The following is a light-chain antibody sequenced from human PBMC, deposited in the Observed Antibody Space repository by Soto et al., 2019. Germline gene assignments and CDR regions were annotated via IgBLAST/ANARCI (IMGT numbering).Light chain of an antibody. J-gene: IGLJ2*01. CDR2: SNN. Sequence: QSVLTQPPSVSGTPGQGVTISCSGSGSDIGTNTVSWYQQVPGTAPKVLIYSNNQRPSGVPDRFSGSKSGTSASLTISGLESEDGADYYWAAGDDSLNAPVLGGGTKLTVL. CDR3: AAGDDSLNAPV. V-gene: IGLV1-44*01. CDR1: GSDIGTNT.